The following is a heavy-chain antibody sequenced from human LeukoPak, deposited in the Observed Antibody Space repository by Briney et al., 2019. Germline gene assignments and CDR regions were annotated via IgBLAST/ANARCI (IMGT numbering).Heavy chain of an antibody. V-gene: IGHV4-38-2*02. CDR1: GYSISSGYF. CDR3: ARDLHYYDSSGPIDAFDI. CDR2: IYQSETA. D-gene: IGHD3-22*01. Sequence: SETLSLTCTVSGYSISSGYFWGWMRQPPGKGLEWIGSIYQSETAHYNPSLKSRVTISVDTSKNQFSLKLRSVMAADTAVYYCARDLHYYDSSGPIDAFDIWGQGTMVTVSS. J-gene: IGHJ3*02.